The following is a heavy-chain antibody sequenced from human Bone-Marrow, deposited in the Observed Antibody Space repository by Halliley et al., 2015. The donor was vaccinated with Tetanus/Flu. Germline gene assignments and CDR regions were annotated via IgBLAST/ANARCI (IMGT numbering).Heavy chain of an antibody. CDR3: ARTASGRQWLALYFDF. D-gene: IGHD6-19*01. Sequence: FTISRDNAKNSLYLQMNSLRAEDTAVYYCARTASGRQWLALYFDFWGQGTLVTVSS. V-gene: IGHV3-11*03. J-gene: IGHJ4*02.